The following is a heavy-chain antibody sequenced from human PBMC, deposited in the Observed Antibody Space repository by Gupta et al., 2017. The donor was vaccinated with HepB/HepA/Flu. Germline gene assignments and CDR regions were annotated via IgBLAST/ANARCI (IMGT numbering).Heavy chain of an antibody. CDR3: ANLKGDVTICEN. J-gene: IGHJ4*02. CDR1: GFTLSGYS. CDR2: LNLNGNMD. D-gene: IGHD3-3*01. V-gene: IGHV3-7*01. Sequence: VQLVESVGGLVQPGGSLRLSCAASGFTLSGYSMSWIRQAPGKGLEWVASLNLNGNMDYYVDCVKGRCTVSRDTAKNSLYLQMNSLRAEDTAGYYCANLKGDVTICENWGQGTRVTVSS.